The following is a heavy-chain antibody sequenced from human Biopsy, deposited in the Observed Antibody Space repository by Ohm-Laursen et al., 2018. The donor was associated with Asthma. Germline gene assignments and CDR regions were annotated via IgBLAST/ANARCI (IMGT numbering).Heavy chain of an antibody. CDR2: ISSSGSTT. D-gene: IGHD6-13*01. V-gene: IGHV3-48*04. CDR1: GFTVSSNG. J-gene: IGHJ4*02. Sequence: GSLRLSCAASGFTVSSNGMSWVRQPPGKGLEWASSISSSGSTTYPAESVKGRFTISRDNAKNSLYLQMNSLRGADTALYYCVKDIRLQLWGFDSWGQGTLVTVSS. CDR3: VKDIRLQLWGFDS.